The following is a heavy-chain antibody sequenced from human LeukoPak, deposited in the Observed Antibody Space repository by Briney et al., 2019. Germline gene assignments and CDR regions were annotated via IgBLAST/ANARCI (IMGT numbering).Heavy chain of an antibody. CDR1: GGSFSGYY. J-gene: IGHJ4*02. CDR2: INHSGST. D-gene: IGHD3-22*01. Sequence: SETLSLTCAVYGGSFSGYYWSWIRQPPGKGLEGIGEINHSGSTNYNPSLKSRVTISVDTSKNHFSLKLSSVTAADTAVYYCARMYYYDSSGYYGDDYWGQGTLVTVSS. CDR3: ARMYYYDSSGYYGDDY. V-gene: IGHV4-34*01.